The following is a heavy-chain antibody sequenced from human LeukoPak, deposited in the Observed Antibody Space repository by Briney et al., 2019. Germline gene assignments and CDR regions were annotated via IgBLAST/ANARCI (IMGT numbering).Heavy chain of an antibody. CDR2: VDPEDGET. CDR1: GYTLTELS. Sequence: ASEKVSCKVSGYTLTELSMHWVRQAPGKGLEWVGGVDPEDGETIYAQKFQGRGTMTDETSTDTAYLELSSLRSEDRAVYYCATGLRRLIVVVTATFDYWGQGTLLTVPS. D-gene: IGHD2-21*02. V-gene: IGHV1-24*01. J-gene: IGHJ4*02. CDR3: ATGLRRLIVVVTATFDY.